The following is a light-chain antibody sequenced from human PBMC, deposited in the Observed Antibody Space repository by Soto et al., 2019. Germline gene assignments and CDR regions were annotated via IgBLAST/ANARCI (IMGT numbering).Light chain of an antibody. Sequence: QSALTQPASAAGSPGESITLSCTGTSSDIGAYNYVSWYQQHPGKAPKLIISEVSNRPSGVSNRCSGSKSGNTASLTISGLQAEDEAAYDFSSYTTGTTVVVGGGTNVTVL. CDR3: SSYTTGTTVV. V-gene: IGLV2-14*01. CDR2: EVS. J-gene: IGLJ2*01. CDR1: SSDIGAYNY.